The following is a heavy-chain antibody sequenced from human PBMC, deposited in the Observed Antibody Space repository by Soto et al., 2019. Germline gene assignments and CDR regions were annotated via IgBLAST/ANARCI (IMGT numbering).Heavy chain of an antibody. CDR1: GFTFSSYS. CDR3: ARDPRPGYYYYYGMDV. J-gene: IGHJ6*02. Sequence: PGGSLRLSCAASGFTFSSYSMNWVRQAPGKGLEWVSSISGSSSYIYYADSVKGRFTISRDNAKNSLYLQMNSLRAEDTAVYYCARDPRPGYYYYYGMDVWGQGTTVTVSS. CDR2: ISGSSSYI. V-gene: IGHV3-21*01.